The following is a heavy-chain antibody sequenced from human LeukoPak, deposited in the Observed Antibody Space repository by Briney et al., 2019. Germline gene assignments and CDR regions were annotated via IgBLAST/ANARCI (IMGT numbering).Heavy chain of an antibody. D-gene: IGHD5-24*01. J-gene: IGHJ4*02. CDR2: SYYSGSI. Sequence: SETLSLTCTVSDGSISSYYWSWIRQPPEKGLEWIGNSYYSGSIHYNPSLKSRVTISVDTSNNQFSLKLTSVTAADTAVFYCARGLETAYDYWGQGTLVTVSS. CDR1: DGSISSYY. CDR3: ARGLETAYDY. V-gene: IGHV4-59*04.